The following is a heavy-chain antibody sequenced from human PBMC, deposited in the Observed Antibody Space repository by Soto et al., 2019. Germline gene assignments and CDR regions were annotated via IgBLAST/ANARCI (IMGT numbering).Heavy chain of an antibody. CDR2: INHLETT. CDR3: ARGGGFDSFDY. V-gene: IGHV4-30-2*01. Sequence: QLQLHMSGSGLVKPSQTLSLTCTVSGASITYGAYSWSWIRQTPGKGLEWIGYINHLETTFYNPSFESRLTLSIGRTKDQFSLNLKSMSAADRAGYFCARGGGFDSFDYWGQGILVTVSS. D-gene: IGHD3-10*01. CDR1: GASITYGAYS. J-gene: IGHJ4*02.